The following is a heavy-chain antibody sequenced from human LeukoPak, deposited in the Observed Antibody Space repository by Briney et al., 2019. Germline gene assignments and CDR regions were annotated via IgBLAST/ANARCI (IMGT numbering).Heavy chain of an antibody. V-gene: IGHV3-21*01. D-gene: IGHD2-2*01. CDR3: ARDYLVVPAAMWWFDP. CDR2: ISSSSNYI. CDR1: GFTFDSYS. Sequence: GGSLRLSCAASGFTFDSYSMNWARQAPGKGLEWVSSISSSSNYIYYADSVKGRFTISRDNAKNSLYLQMNSLRAEDTAVYYCARDYLVVPAAMWWFDPWGQGTLVTVSS. J-gene: IGHJ5*02.